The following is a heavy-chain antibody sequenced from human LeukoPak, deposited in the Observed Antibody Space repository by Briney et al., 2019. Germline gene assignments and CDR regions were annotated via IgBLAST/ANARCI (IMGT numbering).Heavy chain of an antibody. CDR2: IYYSGST. J-gene: IGHJ4*02. D-gene: IGHD3-9*01. CDR1: GGSIRSYY. V-gene: IGHV4-59*01. CDR3: ARATPYFDILTEYFFDY. Sequence: SETLSLTCTVSGGSIRSYYWSWIRQPPGKGLEWIGNIYYSGSTNYNPSLKSRVTISVDTSKNQFSLKLSSVTAADTAVYYCARATPYFDILTEYFFDYWGQGTLVTVSS.